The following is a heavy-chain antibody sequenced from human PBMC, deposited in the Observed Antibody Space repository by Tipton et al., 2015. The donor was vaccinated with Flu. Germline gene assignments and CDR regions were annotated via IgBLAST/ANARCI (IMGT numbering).Heavy chain of an antibody. CDR2: INRDGSNT. CDR3: ASGSTGDKGNY. J-gene: IGHJ4*02. CDR1: GFTFSSYW. V-gene: IGHV3-74*01. D-gene: IGHD1-1*01. Sequence: SLRLSCAASGFTFSSYWLHWVRQAPGKGLVWVSRINRDGSNTSYADSVKGRFTISRDNAKNTLYLQMNSVRAEDTALYYCASGSTGDKGNYWGQGTLVTVYS.